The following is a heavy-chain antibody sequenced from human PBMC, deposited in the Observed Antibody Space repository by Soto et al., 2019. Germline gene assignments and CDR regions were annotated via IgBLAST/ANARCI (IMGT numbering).Heavy chain of an antibody. D-gene: IGHD2-21*02. Sequence: GGSLRLSCAASGFTFSSYAMSWVRQAPGKGLEWVSAISGSGGSTYYADSVKGRFTISRDNSKNTLYLQMNSLRAEDTAVYYCAKDIDCGGDCYPKVWGQGTLVTVSS. V-gene: IGHV3-23*01. CDR3: AKDIDCGGDCYPKV. CDR2: ISGSGGST. J-gene: IGHJ4*02. CDR1: GFTFSSYA.